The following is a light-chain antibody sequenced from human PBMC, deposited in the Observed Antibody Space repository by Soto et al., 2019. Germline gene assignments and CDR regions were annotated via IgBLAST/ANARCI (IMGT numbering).Light chain of an antibody. V-gene: IGLV1-47*02. J-gene: IGLJ1*01. CDR1: NSNVGNYY. CDR3: VAWDASLRGYV. Sequence: QSVLTQPPSASGTPGQRVTMSCSGSNSNVGNYYVSWYQHLPGTAPKLLILYNNQRPSGVPDRFSGSKSGTSASLAISGLRSEDESDYYCVAWDASLRGYVFGTGTKVTVL. CDR2: YNN.